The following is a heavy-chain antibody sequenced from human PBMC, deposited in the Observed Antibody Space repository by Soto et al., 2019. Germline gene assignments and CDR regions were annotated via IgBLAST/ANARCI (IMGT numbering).Heavy chain of an antibody. CDR3: ARAPVGLDKISYFDY. J-gene: IGHJ4*02. D-gene: IGHD3-3*01. Sequence: SETLSLTCTVSGDSLTIVSFRWAWLRHPAGKGQDGNGNIYNGGRTSYTTTPESRMNMSLDATRNQYSVRLTSVTAADTAVYFCARAPVGLDKISYFDYWGQGKLVTVSS. CDR2: IYNGGRT. V-gene: IGHV4-30-4*01. CDR1: GDSLTIVSFR.